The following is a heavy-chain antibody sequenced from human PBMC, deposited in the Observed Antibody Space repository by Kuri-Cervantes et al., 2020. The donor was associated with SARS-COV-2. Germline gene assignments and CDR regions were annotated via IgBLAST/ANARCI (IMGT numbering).Heavy chain of an antibody. CDR2: INHSGST. CDR1: GYSISSGYY. CDR3: ARGRIWFGNAFDY. V-gene: IGHV4-34*01. J-gene: IGHJ4*02. D-gene: IGHD3-10*01. Sequence: GSLRLSCAVSGYSISSGYYWSWIRQPPGKGLEWIGEINHSGSTNYNPSLKSRVTISVDTSKNQFSLKLSSVTAADTAVYYCARGRIWFGNAFDYWGQGTLVTVSS.